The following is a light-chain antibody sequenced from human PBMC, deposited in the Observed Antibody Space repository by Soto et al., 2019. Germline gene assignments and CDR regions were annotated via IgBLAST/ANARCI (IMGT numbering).Light chain of an antibody. V-gene: IGKV3-11*01. CDR1: QSFRTY. J-gene: IGKJ5*01. CDR2: DAA. Sequence: EIVLTQSPVTLSLSAGERATLSCRASQSFRTYLSCYQLKPGQAPRLLIYDAARRASGVPARFSGSGSGTDFTLPISSLEPEDFALYYCQQRNAWPQITFGQGTRLEI. CDR3: QQRNAWPQIT.